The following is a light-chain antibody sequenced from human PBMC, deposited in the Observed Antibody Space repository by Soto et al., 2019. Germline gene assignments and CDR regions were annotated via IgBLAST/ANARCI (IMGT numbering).Light chain of an antibody. J-gene: IGLJ2*01. CDR3: AAWDDSLNALL. CDR1: SSNIGRNS. V-gene: IGLV1-44*01. Sequence: HSVLTQSPSASGTPGQRVTISCSGSSSNIGRNSVSWYQKHPGTAPKLLIFSDYQRPSGVPERFSGSKSGTSASLAISGLQPGDEADYFCAAWDDSLNALLFGGGTKVTVL. CDR2: SDY.